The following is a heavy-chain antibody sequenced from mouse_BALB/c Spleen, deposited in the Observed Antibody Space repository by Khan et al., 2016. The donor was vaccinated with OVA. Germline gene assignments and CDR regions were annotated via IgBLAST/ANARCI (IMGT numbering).Heavy chain of an antibody. CDR3: AKFTPDYYSMDY. Sequence: LVESGPGLVAPSQSLSITCSISGFSLTTYGVNWVRQPPGKGLEWLGVIWGDGSTNYHSTLKSRLIISKDNSKRQVFLTLNSLQTDDTATYYCAKFTPDYYSMDYWGQGTSVTVSS. J-gene: IGHJ4*01. CDR1: GFSLTTYG. D-gene: IGHD1-1*01. CDR2: IWGDGST. V-gene: IGHV2-3*01.